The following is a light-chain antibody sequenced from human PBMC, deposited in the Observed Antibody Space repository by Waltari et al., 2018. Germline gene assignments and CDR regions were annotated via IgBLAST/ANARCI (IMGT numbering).Light chain of an antibody. Sequence: EIVLTPSPGTLSLSPGERATLSCRASQSVTSISLTWYQQKLGQAPRLLIYGTSSRATGIPYRFSGSVSGTDFTLTISRLEPEDFAVYYCHQYDGEVVTFGGGTKVEI. CDR1: QSVTSIS. V-gene: IGKV3-20*01. CDR2: GTS. CDR3: HQYDGEVVT. J-gene: IGKJ4*01.